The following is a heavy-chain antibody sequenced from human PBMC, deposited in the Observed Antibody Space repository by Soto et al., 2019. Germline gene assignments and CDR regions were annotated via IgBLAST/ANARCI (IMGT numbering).Heavy chain of an antibody. Sequence: SETLSLTCSVSGVAISSSSYWWGWVRQSAGKGLEWIGSIYYNGRTHYNPSLKSRVTISVDTSKNQFSLKLSSVTAADTAVYYCARGWGSGGSGFDPWGQGTLVTVSS. J-gene: IGHJ5*02. D-gene: IGHD2-15*01. CDR2: IYYNGRT. CDR3: ARGWGSGGSGFDP. V-gene: IGHV4-39*07. CDR1: GVAISSSSYW.